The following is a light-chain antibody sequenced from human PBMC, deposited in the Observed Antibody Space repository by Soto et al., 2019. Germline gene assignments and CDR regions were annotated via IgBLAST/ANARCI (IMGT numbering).Light chain of an antibody. J-gene: IGKJ4*01. CDR2: DAS. V-gene: IGKV3-11*01. CDR3: QQRSNWPAT. Sequence: DIVWTQSPATLSLSPGERATLSCRASQSVSSYLAWYQQKPGQAPRLLIYDASNRATGIPARFSGSGSGTDFTLNIGSLEPEDFAVYSCQQRSNWPATFGGGTKVEIK. CDR1: QSVSSY.